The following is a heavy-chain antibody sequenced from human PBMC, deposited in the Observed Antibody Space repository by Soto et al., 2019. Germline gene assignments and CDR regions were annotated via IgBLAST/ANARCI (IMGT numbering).Heavy chain of an antibody. D-gene: IGHD3-22*01. CDR3: ASSTEGNYFDSSGYYPKYYYGMDV. CDR2: IYHSGST. J-gene: IGHJ6*02. Sequence: SETLSLTCAASGGSISSSNWWSWVRQPPGKGLEWIGEIYHSGSTNYNPSLKSRVTISVDKSKNQFSLKLSSVTAADTAVYYCASSTEGNYFDSSGYYPKYYYGMDVWGQGTTGTGSS. V-gene: IGHV4-4*02. CDR1: GGSISSSNW.